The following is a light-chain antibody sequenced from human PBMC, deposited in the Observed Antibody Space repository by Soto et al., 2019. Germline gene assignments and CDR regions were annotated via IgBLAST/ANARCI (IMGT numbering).Light chain of an antibody. CDR2: GAS. CDR1: QSVSNNY. CDR3: QQYGSSVLT. J-gene: IGKJ4*01. V-gene: IGKV3-20*01. Sequence: EIVLTQSPGTLSLSPGDRATLPCRASQSVSNNYLAWYQQKPGQAPRLLIDGASNRATGIPDRFSGSGSGTDFTLIISRLEPEDFAVYYCQQYGSSVLTFGGGTKVGI.